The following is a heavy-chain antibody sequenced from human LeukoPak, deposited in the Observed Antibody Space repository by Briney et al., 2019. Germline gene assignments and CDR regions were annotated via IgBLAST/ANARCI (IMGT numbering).Heavy chain of an antibody. CDR3: ARDGGYGPQGYYGSGSYYKNYFDY. D-gene: IGHD3-10*01. V-gene: IGHV3-48*03. J-gene: IGHJ4*02. CDR1: GFTFSSYE. Sequence: GGSLRLSCVASGFTFSSYEMNWVRQAPGKGLEWVSYISSSGSTIYYADSVKGRFTISRDNAKNSLYLQMNSLRAEDTAVYYCARDGGYGPQGYYGSGSYYKNYFDYWGQGTLVTVSS. CDR2: ISSSGSTI.